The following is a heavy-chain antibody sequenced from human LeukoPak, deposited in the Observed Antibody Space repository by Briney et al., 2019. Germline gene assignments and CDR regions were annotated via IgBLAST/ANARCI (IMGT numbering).Heavy chain of an antibody. CDR2: INPSGGST. CDR1: GYTFTNYY. J-gene: IGHJ3*02. CDR3: ASQHWNYDFWRGDHVVFDI. D-gene: IGHD3-3*01. Sequence: ASVKVSCKASGYTFTNYYVRWVRQAPGQGLEWVGVINPSGGSTNYAQKFQGRVTITRDTSTSTVYMELSSLRSEDTAVYYCASQHWNYDFWRGDHVVFDICGEGTMVTVSS. V-gene: IGHV1-46*01.